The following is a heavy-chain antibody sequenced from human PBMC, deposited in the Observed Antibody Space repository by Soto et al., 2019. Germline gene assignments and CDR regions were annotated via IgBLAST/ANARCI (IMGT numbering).Heavy chain of an antibody. CDR1: GLTFGIYA. Sequence: EVQLLESGGGLVQPGGSLRLSCAASGLTFGIYAMSWVRQAPGKGLEWVSSISAGGDSTYYTDSVKGRFIISRDNSKKTLYLQMNSLRAEDTAVYYCAKHYDRTFDYWGQGTLVTVSS. V-gene: IGHV3-23*01. J-gene: IGHJ4*02. CDR2: ISAGGDST. CDR3: AKHYDRTFDY. D-gene: IGHD3-3*01.